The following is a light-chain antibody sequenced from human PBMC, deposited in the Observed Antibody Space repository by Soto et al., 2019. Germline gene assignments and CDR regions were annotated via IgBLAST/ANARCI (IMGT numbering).Light chain of an antibody. J-gene: IGKJ1*01. V-gene: IGKV4-1*01. CDR2: WAS. CDR3: QQYYSTPRT. CDR1: QSVLYSSNNKNY. Sequence: DIVMTQSPDSLAVSLGERATINCKSSQSVLYSSNNKNYLAWYQQKPGQPPKLLIYWASTRESGVPDRFSGSGSGTDFTLTISSLQAEDVSVYYCQQYYSTPRTFGQGINVEIK.